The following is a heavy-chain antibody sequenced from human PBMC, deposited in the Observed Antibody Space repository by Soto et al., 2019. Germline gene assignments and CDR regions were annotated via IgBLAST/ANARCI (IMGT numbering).Heavy chain of an antibody. V-gene: IGHV4-31*03. CDR1: GGSISSGGYY. CDR3: ARDEVAGTPFRDYYYYYGMDV. Sequence: PSETLSLTCTVSGGSISSGGYYWSWIRQHPGKGLEWIGYIYYSGSTYYNPSLKSRVTISVDTSKNQFSLKLSSVTAADTAVYYCARDEVAGTPFRDYYYYYGMDVWGQGTTVTVSS. CDR2: IYYSGST. D-gene: IGHD6-19*01. J-gene: IGHJ6*02.